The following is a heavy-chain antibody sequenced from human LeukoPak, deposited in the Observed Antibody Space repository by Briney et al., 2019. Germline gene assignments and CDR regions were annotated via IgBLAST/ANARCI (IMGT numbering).Heavy chain of an antibody. J-gene: IGHJ4*02. CDR2: ISGSGGST. D-gene: IGHD3-9*01. CDR1: GFTFSSYA. Sequence: GGSLRLSCAASGFTFSSYAMSWVRQAPGKGLEWVSAISGSGGSTYYADSVKGRFTISRDNSKNTLYLQMNSLRAEDTAVYYCARDLTYYDILTGYMAAGVIGYWGQGTLVTVSS. V-gene: IGHV3-23*01. CDR3: ARDLTYYDILTGYMAAGVIGY.